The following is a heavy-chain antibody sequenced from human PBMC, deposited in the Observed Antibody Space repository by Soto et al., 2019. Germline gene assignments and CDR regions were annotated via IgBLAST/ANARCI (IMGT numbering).Heavy chain of an antibody. CDR2: ISSSSSYI. V-gene: IGHV3-21*01. J-gene: IGHJ6*02. Sequence: EVQLVESGGGLVKPGGSLRLSCAASTFTFSSYSMGWVRQAPGRGLEWVSSISSSSSYIYYADSVKGRFTISRDNAKNSLYLQMNSLRAEDTAVYYCARNWNDYYYYGMDVWGQGTTVTVSS. D-gene: IGHD1-1*01. CDR1: TFTFSSYS. CDR3: ARNWNDYYYYGMDV.